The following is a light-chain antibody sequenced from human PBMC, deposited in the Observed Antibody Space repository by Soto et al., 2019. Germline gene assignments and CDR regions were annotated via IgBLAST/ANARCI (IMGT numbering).Light chain of an antibody. CDR2: DTS. Sequence: EIVLTQSPVTLSSSPGQRATLSCRVSQSVSSNQLGWYQHKPGQPPRLLIYDTSKRATGIPARFSGSGSGKDFTLTISSLEPEDFAIYYCQQRTNFWTFGQGTKVDIK. V-gene: IGKV3-11*01. CDR3: QQRTNFWT. J-gene: IGKJ1*01. CDR1: QSVSSN.